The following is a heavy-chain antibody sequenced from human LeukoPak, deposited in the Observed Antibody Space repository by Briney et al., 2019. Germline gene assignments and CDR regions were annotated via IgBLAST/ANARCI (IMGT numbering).Heavy chain of an antibody. CDR2: IKSKSDGGTT. D-gene: IGHD5-12*01. J-gene: IGHJ4*02. CDR1: GFTFSNAW. Sequence: PGGSLRLSCAASGFTFSNAWMSWVRQAPGKGLEWVGRIKSKSDGGTTDYAAPVKGRFTISRDDSKNTLYLQMNSLKTEDTAVYYCTRHVPNSGYANFDYWGQGTLVTVSS. CDR3: TRHVPNSGYANFDY. V-gene: IGHV3-15*01.